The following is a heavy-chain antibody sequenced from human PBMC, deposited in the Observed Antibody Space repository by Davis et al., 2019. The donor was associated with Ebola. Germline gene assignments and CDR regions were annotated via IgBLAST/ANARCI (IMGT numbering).Heavy chain of an antibody. V-gene: IGHV3-30-3*01. CDR1: GFTFSSYA. D-gene: IGHD6-19*01. CDR3: ARDRVAVAGGGLADY. CDR2: TSYDGSNK. Sequence: PGGSLRLSCAASGFTFSSYAMHWVRQAPGKGLEWVAVTSYDGSNKYHADSVKGRITISRDNSKNTLYLQMNSLRTEDTAVYYCARDRVAVAGGGLADYWGQGTLVTVSS. J-gene: IGHJ4*02.